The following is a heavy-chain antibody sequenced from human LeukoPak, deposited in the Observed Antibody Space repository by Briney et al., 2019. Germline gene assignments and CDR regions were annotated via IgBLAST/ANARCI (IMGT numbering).Heavy chain of an antibody. V-gene: IGHV1-2*06. CDR2: INPNSGGT. D-gene: IGHD5-18*01. Sequence: GASVKVSCKASGYTFTGYYMHWVRQAPGQGLEWMGRINPNSGGTNYAQKFQGRVTMTRDTSISTAYMELSRLRSDDTAVYYCATVDTAMTKIADYYYMDVWGKGTTVTVSS. CDR3: ATVDTAMTKIADYYYMDV. CDR1: GYTFTGYY. J-gene: IGHJ6*03.